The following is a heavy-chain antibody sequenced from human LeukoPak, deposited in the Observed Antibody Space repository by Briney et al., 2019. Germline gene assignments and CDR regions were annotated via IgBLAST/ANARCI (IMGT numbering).Heavy chain of an antibody. V-gene: IGHV3-9*01. J-gene: IGHJ4*02. Sequence: HPGGSLRLSCATSGFTFDNYAMHWVRQAPGKGLEWVSGITWNSGSIAYADSVKGRFTISRDNAKNSLYLQMNSLRAEDAAVYFCAKAPVTSCRGAYCYPFDSWGQGTLVTVSS. CDR2: ITWNSGSI. D-gene: IGHD2-21*01. CDR1: GFTFDNYA. CDR3: AKAPVTSCRGAYCYPFDS.